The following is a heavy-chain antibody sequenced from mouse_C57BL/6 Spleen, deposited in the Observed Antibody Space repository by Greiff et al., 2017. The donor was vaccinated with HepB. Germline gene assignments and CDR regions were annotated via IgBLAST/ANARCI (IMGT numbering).Heavy chain of an antibody. Sequence: QVQLKESGPGILQPSQTLSLTCSFSGFSLSTFGMGVGWIRQPSGKGLEWLAHIWWDDDKYYNPALKSRLTISKDTSKNQVFLKIANVDTADTATYYCARIATAQATSYYFDYWGQGTTLTVSS. D-gene: IGHD3-2*02. CDR1: GFSLSTFGMG. J-gene: IGHJ2*01. CDR3: ARIATAQATSYYFDY. V-gene: IGHV8-8*01. CDR2: IWWDDDK.